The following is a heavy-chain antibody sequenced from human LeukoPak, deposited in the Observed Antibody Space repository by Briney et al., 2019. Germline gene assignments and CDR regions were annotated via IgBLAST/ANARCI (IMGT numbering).Heavy chain of an antibody. J-gene: IGHJ4*02. V-gene: IGHV3-30*01. Sequence: DSVKGRFTISRDNSRNTLYLQMNSLRDDDTAVYYCARSKWIQLWLLTDYWGQGTLVTVSS. D-gene: IGHD5-18*01. CDR3: ARSKWIQLWLLTDY.